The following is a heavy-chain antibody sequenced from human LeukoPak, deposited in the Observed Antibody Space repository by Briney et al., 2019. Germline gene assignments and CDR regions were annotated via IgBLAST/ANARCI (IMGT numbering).Heavy chain of an antibody. D-gene: IGHD3-10*01. CDR3: ARDLGGSGRYNWFDP. J-gene: IGHJ5*02. CDR2: IYTGGST. Sequence: PGGSLRLSCAASGFTVSSNYMSWVRRAPGKGLEWVSVIYTGGSTYYADSVKGRFTISRDNSKNTLYLQMNSLRAEDTAVYYCARDLGGSGRYNWFDPWGQGTLVTVSS. V-gene: IGHV3-66*01. CDR1: GFTVSSNY.